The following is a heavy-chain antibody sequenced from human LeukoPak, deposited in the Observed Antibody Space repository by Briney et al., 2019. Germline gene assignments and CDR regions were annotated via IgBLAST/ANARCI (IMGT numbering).Heavy chain of an antibody. CDR3: ARDIAAASVQEAVDI. D-gene: IGHD6-25*01. J-gene: IGHJ3*02. CDR1: GDSVNSASYY. Sequence: SETLSLTCTVSGDSVNSASYYWSWIRQPPGKGPERIGYIYYCGSTNYNPSLTIRVTMSVVKSQNESSLKLPDRTAAGPALHYCARDIAAASVQEAVDIWGQGTMVTVSS. CDR2: IYYCGST. V-gene: IGHV4-61*01.